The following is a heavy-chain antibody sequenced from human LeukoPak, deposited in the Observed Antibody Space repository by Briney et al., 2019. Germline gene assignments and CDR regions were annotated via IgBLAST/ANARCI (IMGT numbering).Heavy chain of an antibody. J-gene: IGHJ4*02. D-gene: IGHD2-8*01. Sequence: GGSLRLSCEASGFTFDDYGMSWVRQVPGKGLEWVSGIDRNGDNTDYADSVKGRFTISRDNAKNSHFLQMNSLRVEDTAFYYCARGFRNGPFDCWGQGTLVTVSS. V-gene: IGHV3-20*04. CDR2: IDRNGDNT. CDR3: ARGFRNGPFDC. CDR1: GFTFDDYG.